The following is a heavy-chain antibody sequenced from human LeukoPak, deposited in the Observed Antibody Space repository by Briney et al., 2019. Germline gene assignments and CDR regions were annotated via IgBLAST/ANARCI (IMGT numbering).Heavy chain of an antibody. CDR1: GGSISSSSYY. V-gene: IGHV4-39*01. J-gene: IGHJ6*03. CDR3: ASHYSHNYFYYMDV. Sequence: SETLSLTCSVPGGSISSSSYYWGWIRQPPGKGLEWIGTIYYSGNTYYNPSLKSRVTISVDTSKNQFSLKLSSVTAADTAVYFCASHYSHNYFYYMDVWGKGITVTVSS. D-gene: IGHD4-11*01. CDR2: IYYSGNT.